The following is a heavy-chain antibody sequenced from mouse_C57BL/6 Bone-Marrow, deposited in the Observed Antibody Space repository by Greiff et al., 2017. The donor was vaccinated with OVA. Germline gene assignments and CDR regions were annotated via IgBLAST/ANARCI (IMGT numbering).Heavy chain of an antibody. CDR3: TSITTVVADY. V-gene: IGHV14-4*01. J-gene: IGHJ2*01. D-gene: IGHD1-1*01. CDR1: GFNIKDDY. Sequence: EVMLVESGAELVRPGASVKLSCTASGFNIKDDYMPWVKQRPEQGLEWIGWIDPENGDTEYASKFQGKATITADTSSNTAYLQLSSLTSEDTAVYYCTSITTVVADYWGQGTTLTVSS. CDR2: IDPENGDT.